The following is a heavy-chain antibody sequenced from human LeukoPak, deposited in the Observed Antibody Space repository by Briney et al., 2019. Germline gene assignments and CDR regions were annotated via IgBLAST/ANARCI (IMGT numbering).Heavy chain of an antibody. V-gene: IGHV3-7*01. CDR3: ARWLDR. J-gene: IGHJ4*02. CDR1: GFNFDNYW. D-gene: IGHD2-2*03. Sequence: WGSLRLSCAASGFNFDNYWMSWVRQAPGKGLEWVANIREDGSEKYYVDSVKGRFTISRDNAKKSLYLQMNSLRAEDSALYYCARWLDRWGQGTLVTVSS. CDR2: IREDGSEK.